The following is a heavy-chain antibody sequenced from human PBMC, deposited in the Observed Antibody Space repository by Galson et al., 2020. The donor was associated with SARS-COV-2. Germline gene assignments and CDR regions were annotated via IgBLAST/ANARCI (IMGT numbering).Heavy chain of an antibody. V-gene: IGHV3-21*01. D-gene: IGHD4-17*01. CDR1: GFSLSNYN. CDR2: ISGRGTYI. J-gene: IGHJ6*02. Sequence: GGSLRLSCAASGFSLSNYNMNWVRQAPGKGLEWVSSISGRGTYIYYAASVKGRVTISRDNARNSLYLQLNSLRVEDTAVYYCARDGGTVITRYYNGMDVWGQGTPVSVSS. CDR3: ARDGGTVITRYYNGMDV.